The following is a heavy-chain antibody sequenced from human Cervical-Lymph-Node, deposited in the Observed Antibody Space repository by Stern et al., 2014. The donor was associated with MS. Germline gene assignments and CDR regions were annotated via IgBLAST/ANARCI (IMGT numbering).Heavy chain of an antibody. J-gene: IGHJ4*02. CDR1: GYTFTSYD. CDR2: MNPNSGNT. D-gene: IGHD3-9*01. CDR3: ARGGVRYFDWLLPDFDY. V-gene: IGHV1-8*01. Sequence: QLVQSGAEVKKPGASVKVSCKASGYTFTSYDINWVRQATGQGLEWMGWMNPNSGNTGYAQKFQGRVTMTRNTSISTAYMELSSLRSEDTAVYYCARGGVRYFDWLLPDFDYWGQGTLVTVSS.